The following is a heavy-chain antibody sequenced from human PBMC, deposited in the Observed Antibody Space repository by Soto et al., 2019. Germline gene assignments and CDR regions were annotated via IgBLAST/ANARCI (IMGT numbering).Heavy chain of an antibody. J-gene: IGHJ6*02. CDR1: GGSISSGGYY. D-gene: IGHD6-6*01. CDR2: NYYSGIT. V-gene: IGHV4-31*03. Sequence: SETLSLTCTVSGGSISSGGYYWTWIRQHPGKGLEWIGYNYYSGITYYNPSLKRRVTISLDTSKNQFSLKLSSVTAADTAVYYCARGSSIAGLYYGMDVWGQGTTVTVSS. CDR3: ARGSSIAGLYYGMDV.